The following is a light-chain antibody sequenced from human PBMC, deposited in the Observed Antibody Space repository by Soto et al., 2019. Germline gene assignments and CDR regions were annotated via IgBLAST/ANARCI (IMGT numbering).Light chain of an antibody. CDR3: AAWDDSLNGVV. V-gene: IGLV1-44*01. J-gene: IGLJ2*01. Sequence: QSVLTQPPSASGTTGQRVTIYCSGSSSNIGRNTVNWYQQLPGTAPKLLIYTNNQRPSGVPDRFSGSKSGTSASLAISGLQSEDEADYYCAAWDDSLNGVVFGGGTKLTVL. CDR1: SSNIGRNT. CDR2: TNN.